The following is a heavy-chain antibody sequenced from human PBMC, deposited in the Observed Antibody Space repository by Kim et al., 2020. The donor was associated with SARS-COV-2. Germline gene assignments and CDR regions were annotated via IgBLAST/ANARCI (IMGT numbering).Heavy chain of an antibody. Sequence: AQKFQGRVTVTEDTSTDTAYMELSSLRSDDTAVYYCATAPAYYYYYGMDVWGQGTTVTVSS. CDR3: ATAPAYYYYYGMDV. V-gene: IGHV1-24*01. J-gene: IGHJ6*02.